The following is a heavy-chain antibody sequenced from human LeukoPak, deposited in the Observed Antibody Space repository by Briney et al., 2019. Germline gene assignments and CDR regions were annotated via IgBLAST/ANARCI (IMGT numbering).Heavy chain of an antibody. CDR2: IKRKTDDRTA. CDR1: GFTFRKAW. Sequence: GGSLRLSCAASGFTFRKAWMSCVRGAPGRGREWVGRIKRKTDDRTADYAAPVKGRFTISREDSQNTLYLQMKSLKTADTGVYYCFAAVGTFDYWGQGTLVTVSS. J-gene: IGHJ4*02. V-gene: IGHV3-15*01. CDR3: FAAVGTFDY. D-gene: IGHD6-13*01.